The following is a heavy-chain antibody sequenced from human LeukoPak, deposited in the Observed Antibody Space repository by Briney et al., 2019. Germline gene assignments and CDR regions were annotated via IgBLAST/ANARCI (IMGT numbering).Heavy chain of an antibody. J-gene: IGHJ4*02. CDR3: ARASPRSRDSSGYYSDY. Sequence: SETLSLTCTVSGGSISSYYWSWIRQPPGKGLEWIGYIYYSGSTNYNPSLKSRVTISVDTSKNQFSLKLSSVTAADTAVYYCARASPRSRDSSGYYSDYWGQGTLVTVSS. V-gene: IGHV4-59*08. D-gene: IGHD3-22*01. CDR2: IYYSGST. CDR1: GGSISSYY.